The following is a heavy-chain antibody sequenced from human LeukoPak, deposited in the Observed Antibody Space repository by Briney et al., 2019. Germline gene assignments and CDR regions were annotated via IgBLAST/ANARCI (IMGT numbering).Heavy chain of an antibody. CDR3: ARAANSGYDPYYFDY. Sequence: PGGSLRLSCAASGFTFSSYDMHWVRQATGKGLEWVSAIGTAGDTYYPGSVKGRFTISRENAKNSWYLQMNSLRAGDTAVYYCARAANSGYDPYYFDYWGQGTLVTVSS. J-gene: IGHJ4*02. CDR2: IGTAGDT. V-gene: IGHV3-13*01. CDR1: GFTFSSYD. D-gene: IGHD5-12*01.